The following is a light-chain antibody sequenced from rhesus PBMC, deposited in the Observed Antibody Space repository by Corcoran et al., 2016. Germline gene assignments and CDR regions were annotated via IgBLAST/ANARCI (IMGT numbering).Light chain of an antibody. Sequence: DIQMTQSPSSLSASVGDRVTITCRASQSISNYLNWYQQEPGKAPKLLIYSASSLQCGVPSRFSGSGSWTVFTLTISSLQPEDFATYYCQQFKNYPWTFGQGNKVEIK. V-gene: IGKV1-41*01. CDR1: QSISNY. CDR2: SAS. J-gene: IGKJ1*01. CDR3: QQFKNYPWT.